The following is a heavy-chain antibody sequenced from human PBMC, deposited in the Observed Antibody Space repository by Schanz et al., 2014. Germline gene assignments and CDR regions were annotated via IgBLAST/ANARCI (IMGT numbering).Heavy chain of an antibody. CDR1: GGTFSTYV. CDR3: ARAKRFGDMDV. J-gene: IGHJ6*02. D-gene: IGHD3-10*01. V-gene: IGHV1-69*04. Sequence: QILLVQPGPEVKKPGSSVKVSCKASGGTFSTYVVVCVRQAPGQGLEWMGRVIPILGVTHYAQKCQGRVTITADKSTTTAYMELNSLNSDDTAVYYCARAKRFGDMDVWGQGTTVTVSS. CDR2: VIPILGVT.